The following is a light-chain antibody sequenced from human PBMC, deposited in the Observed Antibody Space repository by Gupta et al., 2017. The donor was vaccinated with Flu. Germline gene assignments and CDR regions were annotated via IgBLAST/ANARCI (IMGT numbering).Light chain of an antibody. J-gene: IGLJ2*01. V-gene: IGLV1-51*02. CDR1: SSNIGAHF. CDR3: AVWDSSLNSVL. CDR2: GYN. Sequence: QSVLTQPPSVSAAPGQRVTISCSGASSNIGAHFVAWYHQFPGTVPKILCYGYNSRVSGIPARFSASKSGTSATLVITGLQTEDEADYYCAVWDSSLNSVLFGGGTKLTVL.